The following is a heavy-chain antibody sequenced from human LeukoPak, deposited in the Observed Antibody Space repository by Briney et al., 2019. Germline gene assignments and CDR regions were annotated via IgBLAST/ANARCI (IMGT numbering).Heavy chain of an antibody. D-gene: IGHD3-16*01. J-gene: IGHJ4*02. CDR2: ISTFNGYT. V-gene: IGHV1-18*04. Sequence: ASLRVSCKPPGYIFTSNSITWVRQAPGQQLEWMGWISTFNGYTKYAQNLQGRITMTRDTSTRTVYLEMRNLRSDDTAVYFCARGEFYYDLWGQGTLVTVSS. CDR3: ARGEFYYDL. CDR1: GYIFTSNS.